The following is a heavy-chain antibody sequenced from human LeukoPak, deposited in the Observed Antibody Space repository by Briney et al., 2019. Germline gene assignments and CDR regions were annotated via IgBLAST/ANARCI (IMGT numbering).Heavy chain of an antibody. D-gene: IGHD5-18*01. CDR2: IRSKVNSYAT. V-gene: IGHV3-73*01. J-gene: IGHJ4*02. Sequence: GGSLKLSCAASGSDCSGSAIHWVRQASGKGLEWVGHIRSKVNSYATAYSASVRGRFTISRDDSKTTAYLLMNSLKTEDTAIYYCTRDDNYGADFDYWGPGTLVTVSS. CDR3: TRDDNYGADFDY. CDR1: GSDCSGSA.